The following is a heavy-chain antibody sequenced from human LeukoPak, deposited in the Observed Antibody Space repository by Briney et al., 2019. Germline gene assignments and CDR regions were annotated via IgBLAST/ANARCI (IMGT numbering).Heavy chain of an antibody. Sequence: PSETLSLTCTVSGYSISSGYYWGWIRPPPGKGLEWIGSIYHSGSTYYNPSLKSRVTISVDTSKNQFSLKLSSVTAADTAVYYCARDAPEVGSGWFHYYYYYMDVWGKGTTVTVSS. CDR3: ARDAPEVGSGWFHYYYYYMDV. J-gene: IGHJ6*03. D-gene: IGHD6-19*01. V-gene: IGHV4-38-2*02. CDR1: GYSISSGYY. CDR2: IYHSGST.